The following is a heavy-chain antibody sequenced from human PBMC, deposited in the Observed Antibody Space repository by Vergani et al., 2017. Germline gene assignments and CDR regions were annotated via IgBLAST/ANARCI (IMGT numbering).Heavy chain of an antibody. Sequence: QVQLVQSGAEVKKPGASVKVSCKASGYTFTSYDINWVRQATGQGLEWMGWMNPNSGNTGYAQKFQGRVTMTRNTSISTAYMELSSLRSEDTAVYYCARTVGSSWYYGYYYGMDVWGQGTTVTVSS. CDR1: GYTFTSYD. CDR3: ARTVGSSWYYGYYYGMDV. J-gene: IGHJ6*02. V-gene: IGHV1-8*01. D-gene: IGHD6-13*01. CDR2: MNPNSGNT.